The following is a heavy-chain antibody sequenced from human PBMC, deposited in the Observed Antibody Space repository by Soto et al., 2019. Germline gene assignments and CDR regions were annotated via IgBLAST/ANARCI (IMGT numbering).Heavy chain of an antibody. CDR1: GGTFSSYA. Sequence: SVKVSCKASGGTFSSYAISWVRQAPGQGLEWMGGIIPIFGTANYAQKFQGRVTITADESTSTAYMELSSLRSEDTAVYNYARVKASFYVFWSGYPAPHYYYYYGMDVWGQGTTVTVSS. CDR3: ARVKASFYVFWSGYPAPHYYYYYGMDV. D-gene: IGHD3-3*01. CDR2: IIPIFGTA. V-gene: IGHV1-69*13. J-gene: IGHJ6*02.